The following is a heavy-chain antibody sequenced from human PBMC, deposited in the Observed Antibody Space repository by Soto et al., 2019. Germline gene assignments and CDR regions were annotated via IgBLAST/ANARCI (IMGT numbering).Heavy chain of an antibody. CDR2: IRSKAYGGTT. CDR1: GFTFGDYA. Sequence: QTGGSLRLSCTASGFTFGDYAMSWVRQAPGKGLEWVGFIRSKAYGGTTEYAASVKGRFTISRDDSKSIAYLQMNSLKTEDTAVYYCTRDDRNDYGDYGPRVYYYYYGMDVWGQGTTVTVSS. D-gene: IGHD4-17*01. CDR3: TRDDRNDYGDYGPRVYYYYYGMDV. J-gene: IGHJ6*02. V-gene: IGHV3-49*04.